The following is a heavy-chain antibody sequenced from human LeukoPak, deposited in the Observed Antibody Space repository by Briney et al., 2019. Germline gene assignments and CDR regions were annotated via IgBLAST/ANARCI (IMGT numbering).Heavy chain of an antibody. CDR1: GGSISSYY. J-gene: IGHJ4*02. CDR2: IYYSGST. D-gene: IGHD5-24*01. Sequence: SETLSLTRTVSGGSISSYYWSWIRQPPGKGLEWIGYIYYSGSTNCNPSLKSRVTISVDTSKNQFSLKLSSVTAADTAVYYCARNRDSGALDYWGQGTLVTVSS. CDR3: ARNRDSGALDY. V-gene: IGHV4-59*01.